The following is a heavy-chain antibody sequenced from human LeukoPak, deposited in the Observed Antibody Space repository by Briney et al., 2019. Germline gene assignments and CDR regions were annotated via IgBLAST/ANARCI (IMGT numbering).Heavy chain of an antibody. CDR3: ARGESYGDYFGAFDI. CDR1: GYSISSGYY. J-gene: IGHJ3*02. V-gene: IGHV4-38-2*01. Sequence: PSETLSLTCAVSGYSISSGYYWVWIRQPPGKGLERIGTIHHSGSTYYNPSLKSRVTMSVDTSKNQFSLKLSSVTAADTAVYYCARGESYGDYFGAFDIWGQGTMVTVSS. CDR2: IHHSGST. D-gene: IGHD4-17*01.